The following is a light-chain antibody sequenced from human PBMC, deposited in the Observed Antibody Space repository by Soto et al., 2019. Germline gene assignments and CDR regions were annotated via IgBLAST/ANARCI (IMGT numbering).Light chain of an antibody. J-gene: IGLJ1*01. Sequence: VVTQPPSVSGAPGQRVTISCTGSSSNIGATYDVQWYQQLPGTAPKLLIYGNSNRPSGVPDRFSGSKSGTSASLAITGLQADDEADYYCQSYDSSLSAHYVFGTGTKLTVL. CDR1: SSNIGATYD. CDR3: QSYDSSLSAHYV. CDR2: GNS. V-gene: IGLV1-40*01.